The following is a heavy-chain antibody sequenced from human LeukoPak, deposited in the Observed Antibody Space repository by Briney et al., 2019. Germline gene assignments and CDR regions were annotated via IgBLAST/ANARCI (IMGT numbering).Heavy chain of an antibody. Sequence: GGSLRLSCAASGFTFSYFYMTWICQAPGKGLEWVSYISSSGSTIYYADSVKGRFTISRDNAKNSLYLQMNSLRAEDTAVYYCAELGITMIGGVWGKGTTVTISS. CDR3: AELGITMIGGV. CDR2: ISSSGSTI. J-gene: IGHJ6*04. V-gene: IGHV3-11*04. D-gene: IGHD3-10*02. CDR1: GFTFSYFY.